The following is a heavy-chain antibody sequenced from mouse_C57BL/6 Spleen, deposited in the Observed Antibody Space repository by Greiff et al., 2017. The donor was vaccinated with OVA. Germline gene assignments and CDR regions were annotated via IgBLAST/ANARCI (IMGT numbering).Heavy chain of an antibody. Sequence: VQLKESGPGLVKPSQSLSLTCSVTGYSITSGYYWNWIRQFPGNKLEWMGYISYDGSNKYNPSLKNRISITRDTSKNQFFLKLNSVTTEDTATYYCARGSYGSSYGYFDVWGTGTTVTVSS. D-gene: IGHD1-1*01. J-gene: IGHJ1*03. CDR3: ARGSYGSSYGYFDV. V-gene: IGHV3-6*01. CDR1: GYSITSGYY. CDR2: ISYDGSN.